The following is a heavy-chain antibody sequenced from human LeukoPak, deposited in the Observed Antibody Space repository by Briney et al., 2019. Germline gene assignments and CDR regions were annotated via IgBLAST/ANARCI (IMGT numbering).Heavy chain of an antibody. D-gene: IGHD6-19*01. CDR3: ARAYSSGWNPFDY. Sequence: SQTLSLTCTGSGGSISSGSYYWSWIRQPAGKGLEWIGRIYTSGSTNYNPSLKSRVTISVDTPKNQFSLKLSSVTAADTAVYYCARAYSSGWNPFDYWGQGTLVTVSS. V-gene: IGHV4-61*02. CDR2: IYTSGST. CDR1: GGSISSGSYY. J-gene: IGHJ4*02.